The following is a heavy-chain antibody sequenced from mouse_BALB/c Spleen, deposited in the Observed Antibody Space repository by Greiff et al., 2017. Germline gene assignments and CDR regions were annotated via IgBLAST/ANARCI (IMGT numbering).Heavy chain of an antibody. J-gene: IGHJ4*01. Sequence: VQLQQSGAELVRPGALVKLSCKASGFNIKDYYMHWVKQRPEQGLEWIGWIDPENGNTIYDPKFQGKASITADTSSNTAYLQLSSLTSEDTAVYYCASTTVVPYSMDFWGQGTSVTVSS. CDR2: IDPENGNT. CDR1: GFNIKDYY. D-gene: IGHD1-1*01. CDR3: ASTTVVPYSMDF. V-gene: IGHV14-1*02.